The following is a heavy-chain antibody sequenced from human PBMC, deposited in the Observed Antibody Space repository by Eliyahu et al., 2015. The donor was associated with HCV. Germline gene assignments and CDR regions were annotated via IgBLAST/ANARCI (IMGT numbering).Heavy chain of an antibody. V-gene: IGHV1-69*01. CDR1: GGTFSSYA. Sequence: QVQLVQSGAEVKKPGSSVKVSCKASGGTFSSYAISWVRQAPGQGLEWMGGIIPIFGTANYAQKFQGRVTITADESTSTAYMELSSLRSEDTAVYYCASYSGYDHYYYYYGMDVWGQGTTVTVSS. D-gene: IGHD5-12*01. CDR3: ASYSGYDHYYYYYGMDV. CDR2: IIPIFGTA. J-gene: IGHJ6*02.